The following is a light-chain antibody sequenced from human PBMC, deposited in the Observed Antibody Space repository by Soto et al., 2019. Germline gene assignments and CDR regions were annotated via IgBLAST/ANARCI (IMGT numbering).Light chain of an antibody. Sequence: DIVMTQSPDSLAVSLGERATINCKSSQSVLYSSNNKNYLAWYQQKPGQPPKLLIYWASTRESGVPDRFSGSGSGTEFTLTISSLQSEDFAVYYCQQYNNWPPKFGQGTRLEIK. V-gene: IGKV4-1*01. CDR2: WAS. CDR3: QQYNNWPPK. CDR1: QSVLYSSNNKNY. J-gene: IGKJ5*01.